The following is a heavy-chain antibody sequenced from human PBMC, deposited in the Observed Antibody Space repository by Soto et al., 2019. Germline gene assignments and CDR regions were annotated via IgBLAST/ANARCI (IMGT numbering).Heavy chain of an antibody. CDR1: GYTFTSYG. CDR3: ARALTPYYDFWSGYGPRFDP. J-gene: IGHJ5*02. V-gene: IGHV1-18*01. Sequence: ASGKVSCKASGYTFTSYGISWVRQAPGQGLEWMGWISAYNGNTNYAQKLQGRVTMTTDTSTSTAYMELRSLRSDDTAVYYCARALTPYYDFWSGYGPRFDPWGQGTLVTVSS. CDR2: ISAYNGNT. D-gene: IGHD3-3*01.